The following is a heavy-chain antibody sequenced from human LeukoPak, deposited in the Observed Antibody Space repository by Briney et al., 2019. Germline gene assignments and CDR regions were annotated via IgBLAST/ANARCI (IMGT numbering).Heavy chain of an antibody. CDR3: AKDLDYYDSSGYYPDY. Sequence: GGSLRLSCAASGFTFSSYGMHWVRQAPGKGLVWVAFIRFDGSNEFYADSVKGRFTISRDNSKNTLYLQMNSLRAEDTAVYYCAKDLDYYDSSGYYPDYWGQGTLVTVSS. CDR2: IRFDGSNE. J-gene: IGHJ4*02. D-gene: IGHD3-22*01. V-gene: IGHV3-30*02. CDR1: GFTFSSYG.